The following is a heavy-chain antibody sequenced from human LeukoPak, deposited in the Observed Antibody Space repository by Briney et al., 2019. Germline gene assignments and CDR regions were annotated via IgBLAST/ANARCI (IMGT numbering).Heavy chain of an antibody. Sequence: SETLSLTCTVSGYSISSGYYWGWIRQPPGKGLEWIGSIYHSGSTYYNPSLKSRVTISVDTSKNQFSLKLSSVTAADTAVYYCAWNSSGFDYWGQGTLVTVSS. D-gene: IGHD3-22*01. CDR3: AWNSSGFDY. J-gene: IGHJ4*02. V-gene: IGHV4-38-2*02. CDR1: GYSISSGYY. CDR2: IYHSGST.